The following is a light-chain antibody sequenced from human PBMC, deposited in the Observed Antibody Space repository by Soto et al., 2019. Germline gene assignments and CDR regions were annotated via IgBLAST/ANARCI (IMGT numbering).Light chain of an antibody. V-gene: IGKV4-1*01. CDR3: QQYYDTLPT. CDR1: QSLLFRSNDKNY. Sequence: DIVMTQSPDSLPVSLGERATINCTSSQSLLFRSNDKNYLGWYQQKSGQPPRLLIFWASIRQSGVPDRFSGSGSVTDFTLTISSLQAEDVAVYYCQQYYDTLPTVGQWTRLEIK. J-gene: IGKJ5*01. CDR2: WAS.